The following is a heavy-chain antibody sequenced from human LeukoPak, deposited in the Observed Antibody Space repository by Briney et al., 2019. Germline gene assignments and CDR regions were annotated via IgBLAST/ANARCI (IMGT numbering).Heavy chain of an antibody. V-gene: IGHV4-34*01. CDR2: INHSGST. J-gene: IGHJ5*02. CDR1: GGSFSGYY. CDR3: ARVQGYYYDSSGYYP. D-gene: IGHD3-22*01. Sequence: PSETLSLTCAVYGGSFSGYYWSWIRQPPGKGLEWIGEINHSGSTNYNPSLKSRVTISVDTSKNQFSLKLSSVTAADTAVYYCARVQGYYYDSSGYYPWGQGTLVTVSS.